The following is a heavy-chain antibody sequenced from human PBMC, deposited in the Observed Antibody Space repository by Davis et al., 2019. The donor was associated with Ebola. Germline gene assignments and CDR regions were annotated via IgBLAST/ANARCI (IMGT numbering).Heavy chain of an antibody. V-gene: IGHV1-2*02. CDR2: INPNSGGT. CDR1: GYTFTGYY. CDR3: AGRYCSGGSCYSRGCYYYGMDV. J-gene: IGHJ6*02. D-gene: IGHD2-15*01. Sequence: AASVKVSCKASGYTFTGYYMHWVRQAPGQGLEWMGWINPNSGGTNYAQKFQGRVTMTRDTSTNTLYMELSSLTSGDTAVYYCAGRYCSGGSCYSRGCYYYGMDVWGQGTTVTVSS.